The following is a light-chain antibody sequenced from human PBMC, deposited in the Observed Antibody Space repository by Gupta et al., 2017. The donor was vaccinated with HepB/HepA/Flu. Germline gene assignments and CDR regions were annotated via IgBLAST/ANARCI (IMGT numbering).Light chain of an antibody. V-gene: IGKV1-39*01. CDR3: KQSFSTEWT. CDR1: QSITTY. CDR2: SAS. Sequence: DIQMTQSPSSLSASVGDRVTITCRASQSITTYLNWYQQKPGKAPNLLIYSASSLESGVPSRFSGSGSGTDFTLTIRGLQPEDFATYYCKQSFSTEWTFGQGTKVEIK. J-gene: IGKJ1*01.